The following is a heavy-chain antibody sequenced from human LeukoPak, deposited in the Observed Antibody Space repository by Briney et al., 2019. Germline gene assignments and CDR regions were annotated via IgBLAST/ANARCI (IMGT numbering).Heavy chain of an antibody. V-gene: IGHV4-34*01. Sequence: SETLSLTCAVYGGSFSGYYWSWIRQPPGKGLEWIGEINHSGSTNYNPSLKSRVTISVDTSKNQFSLKLSSVTAADTAVYYCARVVGRIRVRSGGGGVLDIWGKGTMVTVSS. D-gene: IGHD2-2*01. CDR3: ARVVGRIRVRSGGGGVLDI. CDR1: GGSFSGYY. J-gene: IGHJ3*02. CDR2: INHSGST.